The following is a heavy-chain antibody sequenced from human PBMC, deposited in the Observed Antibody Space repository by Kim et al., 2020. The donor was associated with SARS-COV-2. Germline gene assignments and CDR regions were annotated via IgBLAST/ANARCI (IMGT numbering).Heavy chain of an antibody. CDR3: ARTSRYKGFGAH. J-gene: IGHJ4*02. CDR2: IYYSGST. V-gene: IGHV4-39*01. CDR1: GGSISSSSYY. D-gene: IGHD1-20*01. Sequence: SETLSLTCTVSGGSISSSSYYWGWIRQPPGKGLEWIGSIYYSGSTYYNPSLKSRVTISVDTSKNQFSLKLSSVTAADTAVYYCARTSRYKGFGAHWGQGTLVTVSS.